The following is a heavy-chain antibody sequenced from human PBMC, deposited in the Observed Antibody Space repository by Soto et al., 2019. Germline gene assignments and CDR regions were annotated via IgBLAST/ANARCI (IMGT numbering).Heavy chain of an antibody. Sequence: QVQLQESGPGLVKPSQTLSLTCTVSGGSISSGGYYWSWIRQHPGKALEWIGYIYYSGSTYYNPSLKSRVHISVNTSKIQFSLKLSSVTASDTAVYYCARGVKYYDFWSGYALDYWGQGTLVTVSS. D-gene: IGHD3-3*01. CDR1: GGSISSGGYY. CDR3: ARGVKYYDFWSGYALDY. J-gene: IGHJ4*02. CDR2: IYYSGST. V-gene: IGHV4-31*03.